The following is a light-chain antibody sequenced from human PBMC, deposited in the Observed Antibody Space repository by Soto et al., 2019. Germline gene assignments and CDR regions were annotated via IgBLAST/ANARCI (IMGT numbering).Light chain of an antibody. CDR3: QHYGSSPYT. V-gene: IGKV3-20*01. Sequence: EIVLTQSPGTLSLSPGERATLSCRASRSVSSSSLGWFQKKPGQAPRLLIYGASTRASGIPDRFTGSGSATDFTLTISRLEPEDFAVYYWQHYGSSPYTFGQGTKLEIK. J-gene: IGKJ2*01. CDR1: RSVSSSS. CDR2: GAS.